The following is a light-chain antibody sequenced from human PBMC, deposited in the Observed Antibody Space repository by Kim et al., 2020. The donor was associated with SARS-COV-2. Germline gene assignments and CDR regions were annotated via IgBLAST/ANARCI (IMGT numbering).Light chain of an antibody. Sequence: PGESPPLSCRASQNVDISLAWYQQTTGQAPRLLIYDAAVRAAGIPDRFSGSGSGTDFTLTIGSLAPEDFAIYYCQQRGSWPPALTFGGGTKLEI. CDR3: QQRGSWPPALT. V-gene: IGKV3-11*01. J-gene: IGKJ4*01. CDR2: DAA. CDR1: QNVDIS.